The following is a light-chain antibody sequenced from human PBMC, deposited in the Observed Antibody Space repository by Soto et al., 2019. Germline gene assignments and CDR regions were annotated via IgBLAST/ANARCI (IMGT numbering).Light chain of an antibody. Sequence: QTVVTQEPSFSVSPGGTVTLTCGLTSGSVSSSYYPSWSQQTPGQAPRSLIYTTSTRSSGVPDRFSGSILGNKAALIITGAQADDKAHYYCALYMGGGIWVFGGGTKVTVL. CDR3: ALYMGGGIWV. V-gene: IGLV8-61*01. CDR2: TTS. CDR1: SGSVSSSYY. J-gene: IGLJ3*02.